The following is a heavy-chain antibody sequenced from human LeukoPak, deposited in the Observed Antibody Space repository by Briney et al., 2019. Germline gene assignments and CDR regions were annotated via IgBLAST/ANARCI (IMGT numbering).Heavy chain of an antibody. Sequence: SEILSLTCAVYGGSFSGYYWSWIRQPPGKGLEWIGEINHSGSTNYNPSLKSRVTISVDTSKNQFSLKLSSVTAADTAVYYCARPQSADYYGSGSYYNWGQGTLVTVSS. J-gene: IGHJ4*02. D-gene: IGHD3-10*01. CDR1: GGSFSGYY. CDR3: ARPQSADYYGSGSYYN. V-gene: IGHV4-34*01. CDR2: INHSGST.